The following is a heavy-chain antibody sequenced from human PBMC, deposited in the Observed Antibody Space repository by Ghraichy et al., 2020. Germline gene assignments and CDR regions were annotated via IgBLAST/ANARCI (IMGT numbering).Heavy chain of an antibody. CDR2: IIPILGIA. J-gene: IGHJ4*02. CDR3: ASWSKVLEPGGGY. Sequence: SVKVSCKASGGTFSSYTISWVRQAPGQGLEWMGRIIPILGIANYAQKFQGRVTITADKSTSTAYMELSSLRSEDTAVYYCASWSKVLEPGGGYWGQGTLVTVSS. V-gene: IGHV1-69*02. D-gene: IGHD3-3*01. CDR1: GGTFSSYT.